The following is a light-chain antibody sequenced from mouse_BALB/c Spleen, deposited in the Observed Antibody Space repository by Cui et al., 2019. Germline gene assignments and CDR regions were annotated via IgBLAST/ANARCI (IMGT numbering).Light chain of an antibody. CDR2: YTS. J-gene: IGKJ1*01. Sequence: EIQMTQSPSSLSASLGGKVPITCKASQDLNQYIAWYPLKTGKGPRLLIHYTSTLHPGIPSRFSGSGSGRDYSFSISNLEPEDIATYYCLEYDNLLTFGGGTKLEIK. V-gene: IGKV19-93*01. CDR1: QDLNQY. CDR3: LEYDNLLT.